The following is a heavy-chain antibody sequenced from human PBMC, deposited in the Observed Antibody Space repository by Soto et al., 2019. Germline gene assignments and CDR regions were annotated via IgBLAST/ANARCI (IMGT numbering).Heavy chain of an antibody. V-gene: IGHV4-39*02. CDR3: ARREYATSPLDP. CDR2: IYYTGST. CDR1: GGSISSSSYY. Sequence: QLQLQESGPGLVKPSETLSLTCTVSGGSISSSSYYWGWIRQPPGKGLEWIGNIYYTGSTYYNPSLRSRVTMSVDRSKNHFSLKLSSVTAADTAVYYCARREYATSPLDPWGQGALVSVSS. D-gene: IGHD2-2*01. J-gene: IGHJ5*02.